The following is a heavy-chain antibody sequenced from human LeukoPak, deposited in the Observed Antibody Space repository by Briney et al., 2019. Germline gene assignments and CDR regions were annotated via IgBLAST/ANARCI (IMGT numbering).Heavy chain of an antibody. CDR1: GYTFTNYW. CDR3: ARLIPGYSLFDY. D-gene: IGHD5-18*01. Sequence: GESLKISCKGSGYTFTNYWIGWVRQMPGKGLEWMGSIYPSDSDTKYSPSFQGQVTISADKSITTAYLQWSSLKASDSAMYYCARLIPGYSLFDYWGQGTLLTVSS. CDR2: IYPSDSDT. V-gene: IGHV5-51*01. J-gene: IGHJ4*02.